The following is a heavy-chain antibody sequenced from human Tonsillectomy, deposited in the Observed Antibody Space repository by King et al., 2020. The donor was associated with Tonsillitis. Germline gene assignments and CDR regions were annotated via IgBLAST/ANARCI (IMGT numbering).Heavy chain of an antibody. V-gene: IGHV3-23*03. CDR3: AKQSTVRGLWYFDL. Sequence: VQLVESGGGLVRPGGSLRFSCAASGFTFEFYAMTWVRQAPGKGLEWVSVIYSDGTQTFYADSVKGRFTISRDNTEDTLYLQMNTLRVDDTAVYYCAKQSTVRGLWYFDLWGRGTLVTVSS. J-gene: IGHJ2*01. CDR1: GFTFEFYA. D-gene: IGHD3-10*01. CDR2: IYSDGTQT.